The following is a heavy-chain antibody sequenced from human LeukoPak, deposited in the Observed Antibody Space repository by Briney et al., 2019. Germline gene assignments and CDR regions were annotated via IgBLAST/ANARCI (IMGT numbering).Heavy chain of an antibody. CDR3: AKWRTGDSYGYEY. CDR2: IKKDGSEK. D-gene: IGHD5-18*01. CDR1: GFTISSSW. J-gene: IGHJ4*02. V-gene: IGHV3-7*01. Sequence: GGSLRLSCAASGFTISSSWMSWVRQAPGKWLDWVANIKKDGSEKIYVDSVKGRFTISRDNAKESLYLQMNSLRAEDTAVYYCAKWRTGDSYGYEYWGQGTLVTVSS.